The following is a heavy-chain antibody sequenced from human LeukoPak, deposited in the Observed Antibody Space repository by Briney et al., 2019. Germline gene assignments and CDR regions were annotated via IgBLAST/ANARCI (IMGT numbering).Heavy chain of an antibody. CDR3: ARKEIYPTWFDP. V-gene: IGHV4-39*01. J-gene: IGHJ5*02. CDR1: GGSISSSAYY. Sequence: PSETLSLTCTVSGGSISSSAYYWGWIRQPPGKGLEWIGNTYYSGTTYYNPSLKGRVTISVDTSKNQFSLKLYSVTAADTAVYYCARKEIYPTWFDPWGQGTLVTVSS. CDR2: TYYSGTT.